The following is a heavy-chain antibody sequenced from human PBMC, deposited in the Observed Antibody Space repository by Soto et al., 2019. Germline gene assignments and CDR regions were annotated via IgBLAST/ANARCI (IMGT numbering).Heavy chain of an antibody. CDR3: AREGSSWYSLNWFDP. V-gene: IGHV3-48*01. D-gene: IGHD2-15*01. CDR2: ISSSSSTI. Sequence: PGGSLRLSCAASGFTFSSYSMNWVRQAPGKGLEWVSYISSSSSTIYYADSVKGRFTISRDNARNSLYLQMNSLRAEDTAVYYFAREGSSWYSLNWFDPWGQGTLVTVSS. CDR1: GFTFSSYS. J-gene: IGHJ5*02.